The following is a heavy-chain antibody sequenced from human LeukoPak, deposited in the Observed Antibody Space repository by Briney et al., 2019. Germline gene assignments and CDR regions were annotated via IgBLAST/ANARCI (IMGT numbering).Heavy chain of an antibody. J-gene: IGHJ4*02. CDR1: GYTFTGYY. CDR2: INPNSGGT. D-gene: IGHD3-22*01. V-gene: IGHV1-2*02. CDR3: ARGSRVYYDSSGYYGH. Sequence: ASVKVSCKASGYTFTGYYMHWVRQAPGQGLEWMGWINPNSGGTNYAQKFQGRVTMTRDTSISTAYMELSRLRSDDTAVYYCARGSRVYYDSSGYYGHWGQGTLVTVSS.